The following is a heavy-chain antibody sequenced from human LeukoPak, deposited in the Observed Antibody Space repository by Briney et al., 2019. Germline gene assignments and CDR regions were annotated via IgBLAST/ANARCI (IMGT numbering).Heavy chain of an antibody. CDR1: GGSISSYY. CDR2: IYYSGST. V-gene: IGHV4-59*01. J-gene: IGHJ6*03. Sequence: SETLSLTCTASGGSISSYYWSWIRQPPGEGLEWIGYIYYSGSTNYNPSLKSRVTISVDTSKNQFSLKLSSVTAADTAVYYCARAAYGDHNYYYYYYMDVWGKGTTVTVSS. CDR3: ARAAYGDHNYYYYYYMDV. D-gene: IGHD4-17*01.